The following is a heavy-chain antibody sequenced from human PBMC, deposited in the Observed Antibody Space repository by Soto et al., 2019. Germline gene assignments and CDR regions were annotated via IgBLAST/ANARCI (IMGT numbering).Heavy chain of an antibody. V-gene: IGHV4-59*01. Sequence: LSLTCTVSCGSISSYHWSWIRQSPGKGLEWIGYVFYTGSTKYNPALKRRVTISVDTSKNQFSLKLSSVSAADTGLYYCARSYSGTFYGYDTWGQGILVTVSS. CDR3: ARSYSGTFYGYDT. CDR1: CGSISSYH. CDR2: VFYTGST. J-gene: IGHJ5*02. D-gene: IGHD1-26*01.